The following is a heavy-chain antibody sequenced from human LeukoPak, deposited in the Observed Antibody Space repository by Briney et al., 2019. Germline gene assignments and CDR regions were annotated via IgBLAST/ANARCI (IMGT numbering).Heavy chain of an antibody. J-gene: IGHJ5*02. CDR3: ARGLIVRSTGWVSGVRGWFDP. CDR1: GGSFSGYY. D-gene: IGHD2-2*01. V-gene: IGHV4-34*01. CDR2: INHSGGT. Sequence: SETLSLTCAVYGGSFSGYYWSWIRQPPGKGLEWIGEINHSGGTNYNPSLKSRVTISVDTSKNQFSLKLSSVTAADTAVYYCARGLIVRSTGWVSGVRGWFDPWGQGTLVTVSS.